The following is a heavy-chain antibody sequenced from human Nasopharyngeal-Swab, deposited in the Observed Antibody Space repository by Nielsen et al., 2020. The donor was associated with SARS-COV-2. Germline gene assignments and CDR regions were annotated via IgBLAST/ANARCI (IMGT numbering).Heavy chain of an antibody. CDR2: FDPEDGET. D-gene: IGHD3-10*01. CDR1: GYTLTELS. V-gene: IGHV1-24*01. J-gene: IGHJ6*02. Sequence: SVNVSRKVSGYTLTELSMHWVRQAPGKGLEWMGGFDPEDGETIYAPKFQGRVTMTEDTSTDTAYMELSSLRSEDTAVHYCATGFAITMVRGVRYYYYGMDVWGQGTTVTVSS. CDR3: ATGFAITMVRGVRYYYYGMDV.